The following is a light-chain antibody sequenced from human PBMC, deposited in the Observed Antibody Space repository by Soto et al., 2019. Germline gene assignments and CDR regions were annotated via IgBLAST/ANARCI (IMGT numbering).Light chain of an antibody. Sequence: EIVLTQSPGTLSLSPWERATLSCRASQSVSNNYLAWYQQKPGQAPRLLIYGASNRATGIPDRFSGSGSGTEFTLTISSLQSEDFAVYYCQQYNNWPRITFGQGTRLEIK. J-gene: IGKJ5*01. V-gene: IGKV3D-15*01. CDR2: GAS. CDR1: QSVSNN. CDR3: QQYNNWPRIT.